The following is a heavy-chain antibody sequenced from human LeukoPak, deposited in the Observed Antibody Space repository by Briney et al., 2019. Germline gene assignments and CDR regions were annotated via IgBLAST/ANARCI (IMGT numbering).Heavy chain of an antibody. Sequence: GGSLRLSCAASGFTFSTYWMTWVRQAPGRGLEWMANIKQDGSERYYVDSVKGPFTTSRDNAKNSLYLQMNSLRAEDTAIYYCVSDTGGGESYPDYWGQGTLVTVSS. V-gene: IGHV3-7*01. CDR2: IKQDGSER. D-gene: IGHD1-26*01. CDR3: VSDTGGGESYPDY. CDR1: GFTFSTYW. J-gene: IGHJ4*02.